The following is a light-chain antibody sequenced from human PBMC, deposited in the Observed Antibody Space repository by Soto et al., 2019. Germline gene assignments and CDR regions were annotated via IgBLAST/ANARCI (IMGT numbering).Light chain of an antibody. V-gene: IGKV3-15*01. CDR1: RTVGSK. CDR2: DAS. CDR3: QQYSNWKT. J-gene: IGKJ2*01. Sequence: IVLTQSPATPSVSPGERVTLSSRASRTVGSKLAWYQQKPGQAPRLLISDASTRATGIPARFSGSGSGTEFTLTISSLQSEDFAVYYCQQYSNWKTLGQGTKLEIK.